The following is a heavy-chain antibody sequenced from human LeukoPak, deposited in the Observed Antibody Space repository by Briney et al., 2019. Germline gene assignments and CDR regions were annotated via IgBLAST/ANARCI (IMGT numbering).Heavy chain of an antibody. Sequence: PGGSLRLSCAASGFTFSSYSMNWVRQAPGKGLEWVSSISSSSSYIYYADSATGRFTISRDNAKNSLYLQMNSLRAEDTAVYYCARDSHYGNYDCWGKGTLVTSSS. CDR2: ISSSSSYI. CDR1: GFTFSSYS. D-gene: IGHD3-10*01. CDR3: ARDSHYGNYDC. J-gene: IGHJ4*02. V-gene: IGHV3-21*01.